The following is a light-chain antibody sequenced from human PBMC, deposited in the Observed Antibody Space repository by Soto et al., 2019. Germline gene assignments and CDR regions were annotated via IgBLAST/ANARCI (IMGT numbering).Light chain of an antibody. CDR3: QQYDNLPLT. Sequence: DIQMTQSPSSLSACIGDRLTITCRASQSISIYLNWYQQTTGKPPRLLIYAATSLQSGVPSRFSGSGSGTDFTFTFSRLQTEDIETYYCQQYDNLPLTFGGGTQVDIK. J-gene: IGKJ4*01. CDR2: AAT. CDR1: QSISIY. V-gene: IGKV1-33*01.